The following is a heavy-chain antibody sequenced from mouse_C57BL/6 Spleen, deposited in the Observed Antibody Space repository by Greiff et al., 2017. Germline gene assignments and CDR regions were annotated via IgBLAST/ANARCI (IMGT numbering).Heavy chain of an antibody. Sequence: VQLQQSGAELVRPGASVKLSCKASGYTFTDYYINWVKQRPGQGLEWIARIYPGSGNTYYNEKFKGKATLTAEKSSSTAYMQLSSLTSEDSAVYFCARTYGYDGAMDYWGQGTSVTVSS. CDR3: ARTYGYDGAMDY. CDR1: GYTFTDYY. CDR2: IYPGSGNT. V-gene: IGHV1-76*01. J-gene: IGHJ4*01. D-gene: IGHD2-2*01.